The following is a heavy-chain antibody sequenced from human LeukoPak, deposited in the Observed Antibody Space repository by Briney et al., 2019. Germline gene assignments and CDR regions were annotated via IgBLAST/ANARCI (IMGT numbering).Heavy chain of an antibody. V-gene: IGHV1-69*05. CDR2: IIPIFGTA. Sequence: SVKVSCKASGGTFSSYAISWVRQAPGQGLEWMGGIIPIFGTANYAQKFQGRVTITTDESTSTAYMELSSLRSEDTAAYYCARTSLGYCSSTSCPLVDYWGQGTLVTVSS. J-gene: IGHJ4*02. CDR3: ARTSLGYCSSTSCPLVDY. CDR1: GGTFSSYA. D-gene: IGHD2-2*01.